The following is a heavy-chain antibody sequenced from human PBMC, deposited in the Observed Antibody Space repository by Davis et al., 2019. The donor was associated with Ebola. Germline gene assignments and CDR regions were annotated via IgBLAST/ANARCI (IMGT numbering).Heavy chain of an antibody. CDR1: GFTFSSYE. Sequence: GESLKISCAASGFTFSSYEINWVRQAPGKGLGWLSHITTSHTEYYADSVKGRFTISRDNARDSAYLQMNNLRPEDTAVYYCGREGVGPPGWFDPWGQGTLVTVSS. D-gene: IGHD1-26*01. CDR3: GREGVGPPGWFDP. CDR2: ITTSHTE. J-gene: IGHJ5*02. V-gene: IGHV3-48*03.